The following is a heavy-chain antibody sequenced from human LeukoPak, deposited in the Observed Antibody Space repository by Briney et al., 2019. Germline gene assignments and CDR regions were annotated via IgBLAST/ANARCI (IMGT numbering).Heavy chain of an antibody. D-gene: IGHD2-15*01. CDR1: GGSFSGYF. CDR2: INHGGDT. CDR3: ARTQCSGGSCKRYFYHGMDV. J-gene: IGHJ6*02. V-gene: IGHV4-34*01. Sequence: PAETLSLACTVYGGSFSGYFWTWIRQPPGGGLEWIGQINHGGDTNYNPSLKSRVTISVDASKNQFSLKLSSVTAADTAVYYCARTQCSGGSCKRYFYHGMDVWGQGTSVTVSS.